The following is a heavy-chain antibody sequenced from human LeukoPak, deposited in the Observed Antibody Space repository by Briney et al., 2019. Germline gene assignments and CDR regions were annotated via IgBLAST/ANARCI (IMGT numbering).Heavy chain of an antibody. Sequence: PGGSLRLSCAASGFTFDDYAMHWVRQAPGKGLEWVSGISWNSGSIGYADSVKGRFTISRDNAKNSLYLQMNSLRAEDMALYYCAKDIGQWLVWGYFDYWGQGTLVTVSS. CDR2: ISWNSGSI. D-gene: IGHD6-19*01. CDR1: GFTFDDYA. CDR3: AKDIGQWLVWGYFDY. V-gene: IGHV3-9*03. J-gene: IGHJ4*02.